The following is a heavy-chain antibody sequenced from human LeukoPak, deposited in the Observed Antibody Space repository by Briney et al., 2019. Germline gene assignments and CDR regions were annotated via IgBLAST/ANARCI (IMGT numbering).Heavy chain of an antibody. Sequence: QPGGSLRLSCAASGFTFSSYEMNWVRQAPGKGLEWVSYISSSGSTIYYADSVKGRFTISRDNAKNSLYLQMNSLRAEDTAVYYCARSSDKPCAFDIWGQGTMVTVSS. CDR3: ARSSDKPCAFDI. CDR2: ISSSGSTI. V-gene: IGHV3-48*03. J-gene: IGHJ3*02. D-gene: IGHD1-14*01. CDR1: GFTFSSYE.